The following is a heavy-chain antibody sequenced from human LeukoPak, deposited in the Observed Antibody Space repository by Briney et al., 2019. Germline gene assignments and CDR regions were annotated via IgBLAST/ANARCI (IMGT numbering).Heavy chain of an antibody. J-gene: IGHJ5*02. Sequence: SETLSLTCTVSGYSISSGYYWGWIRQPPGKGLEWIGSIYHSGSTYYNPSLKSRVTISVDTSKNQFSLKLSSVTAADTAVYYCARAGRDHPTNWFDPWGQGTLVTVSS. CDR1: GYSISSGYY. CDR2: IYHSGST. D-gene: IGHD1-26*01. V-gene: IGHV4-38-2*02. CDR3: ARAGRDHPTNWFDP.